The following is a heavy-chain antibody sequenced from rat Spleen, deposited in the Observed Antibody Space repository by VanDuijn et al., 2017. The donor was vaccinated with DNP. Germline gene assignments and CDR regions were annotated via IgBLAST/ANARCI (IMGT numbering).Heavy chain of an antibody. CDR1: GFTFSNYD. J-gene: IGHJ4*01. CDR2: ISPSGGST. CDR3: ARGGSFYYAMDA. V-gene: IGHV5-25*01. D-gene: IGHD4-3*01. Sequence: EVQLVESGGGLVQPGRSLKLSCAASGFTFSNYDMAWVRQAPTKGLEWVASISPSGGSTYYRDSVKGRFTVSRGNAKSSLYLQMDSLRSEDTATYFCARGGSFYYAMDAWGQGTSVTVSS.